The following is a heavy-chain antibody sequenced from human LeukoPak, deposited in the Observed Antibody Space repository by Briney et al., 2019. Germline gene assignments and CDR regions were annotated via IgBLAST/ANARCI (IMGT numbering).Heavy chain of an antibody. CDR3: ARALYGSGTYSYYFDY. V-gene: IGHV4-59*12. J-gene: IGHJ4*02. Sequence: SETLSLTCTDSGGSISSYYWSWIRQPPGKGLEWIGYIYYSGSTNYNPSLKSRVTISVDTSKNQFSLKLSSVTAADTAVYYCARALYGSGTYSYYFDYWGQGTLVTVSS. CDR1: GGSISSYY. D-gene: IGHD3-10*01. CDR2: IYYSGST.